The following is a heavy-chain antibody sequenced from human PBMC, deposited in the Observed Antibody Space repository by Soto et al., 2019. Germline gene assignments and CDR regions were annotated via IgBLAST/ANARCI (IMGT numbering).Heavy chain of an antibody. CDR2: IWYDGSNK. D-gene: IGHD5-12*01. V-gene: IGHV3-33*01. Sequence: GGSLRLSCAASGFTFSSYGMHWVRQAPGKGLEWVAVIWYDGSNKYYADSVKGRFTISRDNSKNTLYLQMNSLRAEDTAVYYCARDAHSGGYYYFDYWGQGTLVTVSS. J-gene: IGHJ4*02. CDR1: GFTFSSYG. CDR3: ARDAHSGGYYYFDY.